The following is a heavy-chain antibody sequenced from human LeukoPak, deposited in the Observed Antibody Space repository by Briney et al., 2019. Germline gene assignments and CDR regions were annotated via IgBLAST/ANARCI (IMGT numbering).Heavy chain of an antibody. CDR1: GFTFGAHG. CDR3: ARGSYGANLFDS. J-gene: IGHJ5*01. Sequence: PGGSLSLFCAASGFTFGAHGMSWVRQVPGKGLEWVCDINVNGDTKGYADSVKGRFTISRDNAKNSLYLQMNSLRSEDTALYYCARGSYGANLFDSWGQGTLVTVSS. CDR2: INVNGDTK. V-gene: IGHV3-20*04. D-gene: IGHD4-17*01.